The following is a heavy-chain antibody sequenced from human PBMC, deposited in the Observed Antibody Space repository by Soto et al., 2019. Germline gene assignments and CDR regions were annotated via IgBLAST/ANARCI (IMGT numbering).Heavy chain of an antibody. CDR3: ARDRGGDTVTNMDV. D-gene: IGHD4-17*01. CDR1: GGTFSSYT. V-gene: IGHV1-69*08. CDR2: IIPILGIA. Sequence: QVQLVQSGAEVKKPGSSVKVSCKASGGTFSSYTISWVRQAPGQGLEWMGRIIPILGIANYAQKFQGRVTITADKSTSTAYMELSSLRSEDTAVYYCARDRGGDTVTNMDVWGKGPRSPSPQ. J-gene: IGHJ6*01.